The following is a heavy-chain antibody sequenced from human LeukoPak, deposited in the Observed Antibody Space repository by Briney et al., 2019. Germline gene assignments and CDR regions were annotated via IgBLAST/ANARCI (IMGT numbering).Heavy chain of an antibody. CDR2: INPNSGGT. CDR3: ARVARIAVAGTVPLFYFDY. Sequence: GGSVKVSCKASGYTVTGYYMDWVRQAPGQGLEWMGWINPNSGGTNYAQKFQGRVTMTRDTSISTDYMELSRLRSDDTAVYYCARVARIAVAGTVPLFYFDYWGQGTLVTVSS. D-gene: IGHD6-19*01. CDR1: GYTVTGYY. J-gene: IGHJ4*02. V-gene: IGHV1-2*02.